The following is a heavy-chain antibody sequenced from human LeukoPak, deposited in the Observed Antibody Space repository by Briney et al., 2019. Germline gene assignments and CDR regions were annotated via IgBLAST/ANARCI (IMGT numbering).Heavy chain of an antibody. CDR3: VRDLGVDTSMIFFDY. CDR1: GNSFSSYY. D-gene: IGHD5-18*01. J-gene: IGHJ4*02. V-gene: IGHV1-46*01. CDR2: INPSGVDT. Sequence: ASVKVSCKASGNSFSSYYMHWVRQAPGQGLEWMGIINPSGVDTNYAEKFQGRVIMTIDISTNTAYMELRSLRSDDTAVFYCVRDLGVDTSMIFFDYWGQGTLVTVSS.